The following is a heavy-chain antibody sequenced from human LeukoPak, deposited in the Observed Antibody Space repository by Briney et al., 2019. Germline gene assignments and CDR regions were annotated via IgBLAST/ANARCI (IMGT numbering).Heavy chain of an antibody. CDR2: FFPGGSNT. Sequence: GASLQISCKGSGTNFTDYWHGWGRPLPGEGVGGMGIFFPGGSNTKYSRSFEGQVTISLDNSISTAHLQWSSLKASDTAMYYCARRGGEGCSGGGCYKSFLDCGRDVWPQGTTVSVSS. J-gene: IGHJ6*02. V-gene: IGHV5-51*01. D-gene: IGHD2-15*01. CDR3: ARRGGEGCSGGGCYKSFLDCGRDV. CDR1: GTNFTDYW.